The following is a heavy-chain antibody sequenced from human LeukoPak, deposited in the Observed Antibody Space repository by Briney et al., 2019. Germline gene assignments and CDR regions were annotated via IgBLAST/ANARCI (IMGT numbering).Heavy chain of an antibody. CDR3: ARGGSGSYLAIDY. CDR1: GYTFTSNY. D-gene: IGHD3-10*01. Sequence: GASVKVSCKAFGYTFTSNYMHWVRQAPGQGLEWMGWINPNSGGTNYAQKFQGRVTMTRDTSISTAYMELSRLRSDDTAVYYCARGGSGSYLAIDYWGQGTLVTVSS. CDR2: INPNSGGT. V-gene: IGHV1-2*02. J-gene: IGHJ4*02.